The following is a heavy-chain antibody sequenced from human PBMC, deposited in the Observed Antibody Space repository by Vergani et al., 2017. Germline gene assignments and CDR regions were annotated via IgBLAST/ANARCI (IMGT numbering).Heavy chain of an antibody. J-gene: IGHJ4*02. CDR2: INHSGST. V-gene: IGHV4-34*01. CDR3: ALDCSSTSCRKGGDY. CDR1: GGSFSGYY. D-gene: IGHD2-2*01. Sequence: QVQLQQWGAGLLKPSETLSLTCAVYGGSFSGYYWSWIRQPPGKGLEWIGEINHSGSTNYNPSLKSRVTISVDTSKKQFSLKLSSVTAADTAVYYCALDCSSTSCRKGGDYWGQGTLVTVSS.